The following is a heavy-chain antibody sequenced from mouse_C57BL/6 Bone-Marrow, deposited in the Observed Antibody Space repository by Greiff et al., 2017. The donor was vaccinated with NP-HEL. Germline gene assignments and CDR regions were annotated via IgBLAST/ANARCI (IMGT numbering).Heavy chain of an antibody. V-gene: IGHV5-17*01. CDR1: GFTFSDYG. J-gene: IGHJ1*03. Sequence: DVHLVESGGGLVKPGGSLKLSCAASGFTFSDYGMHWVRQAPEKGLEWVAYISSGSSTIYYADTVKGRFTISRDNAKNTLFLQMTSLRSEDTAMYYCARPITTVVAWYFDVWGTGTTVTVSS. D-gene: IGHD1-1*01. CDR2: ISSGSSTI. CDR3: ARPITTVVAWYFDV.